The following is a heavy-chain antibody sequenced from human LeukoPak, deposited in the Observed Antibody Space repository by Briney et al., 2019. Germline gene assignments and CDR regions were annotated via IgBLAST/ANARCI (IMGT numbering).Heavy chain of an antibody. D-gene: IGHD2-21*02. CDR3: ARRMTADYFDL. Sequence: GESLKISCKGSGYSFTNYWIGWVRQMPGKGLEWMGIIYPGDSDTRYSPSFQGQVTMSADKSISTAYLQWSSLKASDTAMYYCARRMTADYFDLWGRGTLVTVSS. CDR1: GYSFTNYW. CDR2: IYPGDSDT. V-gene: IGHV5-51*01. J-gene: IGHJ2*01.